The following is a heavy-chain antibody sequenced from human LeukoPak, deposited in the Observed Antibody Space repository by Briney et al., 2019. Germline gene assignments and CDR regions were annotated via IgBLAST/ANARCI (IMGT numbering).Heavy chain of an antibody. D-gene: IGHD6-13*01. CDR2: ISGSGGST. Sequence: GGSLRLSCEASGFTFSAYPMTWVRQAPGKGLEWVSAISGSGGSTYYADSVKGRFTISRDNSKNTLYLQMNSLRAEDTAVYYCAKVRKYSSSSDAFDIWGQGTMVTVSS. CDR3: AKVRKYSSSSDAFDI. CDR1: GFTFSAYP. V-gene: IGHV3-23*01. J-gene: IGHJ3*02.